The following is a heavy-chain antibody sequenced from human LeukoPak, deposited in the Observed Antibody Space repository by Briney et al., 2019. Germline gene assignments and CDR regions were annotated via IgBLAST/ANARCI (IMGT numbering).Heavy chain of an antibody. D-gene: IGHD6-19*01. CDR2: IYTSGST. Sequence: PSQTLSLTCTVSGGSISSGSYYWSWIRQPAGKGLEWIGRIYTSGSTNYNPSLKSRVTISLDTSKNQFSLKLTSVTAADTAVYYCASVRGYSSGWYASGFDPWGQGTLVTVSS. CDR1: GGSISSGSYY. J-gene: IGHJ5*02. CDR3: ASVRGYSSGWYASGFDP. V-gene: IGHV4-61*02.